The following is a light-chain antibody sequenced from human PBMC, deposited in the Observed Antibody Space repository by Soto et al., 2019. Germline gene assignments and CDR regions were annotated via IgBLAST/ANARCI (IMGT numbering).Light chain of an antibody. CDR2: EAS. V-gene: IGKV1-9*01. J-gene: IGKJ5*01. CDR3: QQLYTLPFT. CDR1: HDISTF. Sequence: DIQLTQSRALLSASIGDRVTITCWASHDISTFLAWYQQKPGKAPKLLIYEASTLQSGVPSRFSGSGSGTEFTLTISGLLPEDFAAYHCQQLYTLPFTFGQGTRLEIK.